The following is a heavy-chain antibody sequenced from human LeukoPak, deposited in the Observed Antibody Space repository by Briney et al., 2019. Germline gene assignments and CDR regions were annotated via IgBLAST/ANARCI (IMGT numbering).Heavy chain of an antibody. CDR2: ISSSSSTI. J-gene: IGHJ5*02. CDR3: IRPNYDILTGLT. CDR1: GFTFSSYS. D-gene: IGHD3-9*01. Sequence: PGGSLRLSCAASGFTFSSYSMNWVRQAPGKGLEWVSYISSSSSTIYYADSVKGRFTISRDDSKSIAYLQMNSLKTEDTAVYYCIRPNYDILTGLTWGQGTLVTVSS. V-gene: IGHV3-48*01.